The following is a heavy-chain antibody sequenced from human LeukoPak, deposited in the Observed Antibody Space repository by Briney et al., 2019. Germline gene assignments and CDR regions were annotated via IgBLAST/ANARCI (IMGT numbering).Heavy chain of an antibody. CDR1: GYTLTAYY. J-gene: IGHJ5*02. CDR3: ARGYCSGGTCYLEENWFDP. D-gene: IGHD2-15*01. Sequence: GASVKVSCKASGYTLTAYYIYWVRQAPGQGLEWMGQINPNSGGTDYAQNFQGRVTMTRVTSISTAYMELSRLRSDDTAVYYCARGYCSGGTCYLEENWFDPWGQGTLVTVSS. CDR2: INPNSGGT. V-gene: IGHV1-2*06.